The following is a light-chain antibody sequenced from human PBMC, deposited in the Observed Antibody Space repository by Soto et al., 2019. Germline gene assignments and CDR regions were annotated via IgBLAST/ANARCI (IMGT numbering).Light chain of an antibody. J-gene: IGKJ4*01. Sequence: EVVLTQSPARLPWSLGQRATLSYTASQSVSSSYLAWYQQKPGQAPRLLIYGASSRATGIPARFSGSGSGTDFTLTISSLEPEDFAVYYCQQRSNWPLTCGGGTKVDIK. V-gene: IGKV3D-20*02. CDR3: QQRSNWPLT. CDR1: QSVSSSY. CDR2: GAS.